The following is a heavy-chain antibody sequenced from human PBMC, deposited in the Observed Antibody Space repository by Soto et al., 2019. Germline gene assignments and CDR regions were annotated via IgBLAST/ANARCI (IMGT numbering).Heavy chain of an antibody. J-gene: IGHJ3*02. V-gene: IGHV1-69*13. Sequence: GASVKVSCKASGYTFTSYGISWVRQAPGQGLEWMGGIIPIFGTANYAQKFQGRVTITADESTSTAYMELSSLRSEDTAVYYCAYPNYYDSSGYPDNAFDIWGQGTMVTVSS. CDR1: GYTFTSYG. D-gene: IGHD3-22*01. CDR3: AYPNYYDSSGYPDNAFDI. CDR2: IIPIFGTA.